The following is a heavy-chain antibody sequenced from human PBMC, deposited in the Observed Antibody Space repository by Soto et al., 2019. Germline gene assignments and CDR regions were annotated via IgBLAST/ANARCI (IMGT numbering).Heavy chain of an antibody. CDR1: GYTFTSYY. CDR2: INPSGGST. V-gene: IGHV1-46*01. D-gene: IGHD6-19*01. Sequence: GASVKVSCKASGYTFTSYYMHWVRQAPGQGLEWMGIINPSGGSTSYAQKFQGRVTMTRDTSTSTVYMELSSLRSEDTAVYYCARSRNRIAVAGTPLGNWFDPWGQGTLVTVSS. CDR3: ARSRNRIAVAGTPLGNWFDP. J-gene: IGHJ5*02.